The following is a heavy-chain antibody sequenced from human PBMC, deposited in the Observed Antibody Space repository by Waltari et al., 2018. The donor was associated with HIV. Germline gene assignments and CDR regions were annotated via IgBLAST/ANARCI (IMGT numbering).Heavy chain of an antibody. CDR3: ARQAFITMIVARVRYFDY. V-gene: IGHV4-39*01. D-gene: IGHD3-22*01. J-gene: IGHJ4*02. Sequence: QLQLQESGPGLVKPSETLSLTCTVSGGSISSSSYYWGWIRQPPGKGLEWIGSIYYSGSTYYNPSLKSRVTISVDTSKNQFSRKLSSVTAADTAVYYCARQAFITMIVARVRYFDYWGQGTLVTVSS. CDR1: GGSISSSSYY. CDR2: IYYSGST.